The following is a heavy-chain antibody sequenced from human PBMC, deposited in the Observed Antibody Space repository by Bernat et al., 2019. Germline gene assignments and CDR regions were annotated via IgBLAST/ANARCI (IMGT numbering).Heavy chain of an antibody. CDR2: TYYRSKWYH. Sequence: QVQLQQSGPGLVKPSQTLSLTCAISGDSVSSNSAAWNWIRQSPSRGLEWLGRTYYRSKWYHDYALSLKSRITINPDTSKNQSSLQLNSVTPEDTAVYYCARDPGMCLSCIDSWGQGTLVTVSS. J-gene: IGHJ4*02. CDR1: GDSVSSNSAA. CDR3: ARDPGMCLSCIDS. V-gene: IGHV6-1*01. D-gene: IGHD2-2*01.